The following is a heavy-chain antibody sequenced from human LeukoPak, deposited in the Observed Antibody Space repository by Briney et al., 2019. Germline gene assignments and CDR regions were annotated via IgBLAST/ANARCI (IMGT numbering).Heavy chain of an antibody. V-gene: IGHV3-74*01. D-gene: IGHD3-22*01. J-gene: IGHJ6*02. CDR1: GFTFSSYW. Sequence: GGSLRLSCAASGFTFSSYWMHWVRQAPGKGLVWVSRINSDGSSTSYADSVKGRFTISRDNAKNTLYLQMNSLRAEGTAVYYCARADYYDSSGYTLSYYYYGMDVWGQGTTVTVSS. CDR3: ARADYYDSSGYTLSYYYYGMDV. CDR2: INSDGSST.